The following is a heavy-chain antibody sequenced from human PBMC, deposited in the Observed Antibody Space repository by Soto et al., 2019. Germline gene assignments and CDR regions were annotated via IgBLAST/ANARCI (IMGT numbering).Heavy chain of an antibody. Sequence: GGSLRLSCAASGFTFSSYAMSWVRQAPGKGLEWVSAISGSGGSTYYADSVKGRFTISRDNSKNTLYLQMNSLRAEDTAVYYCAKDPRITMIVVVTDGFDYGGQGTLVTVSS. D-gene: IGHD3-22*01. J-gene: IGHJ4*02. V-gene: IGHV3-23*01. CDR1: GFTFSSYA. CDR3: AKDPRITMIVVVTDGFDY. CDR2: ISGSGGST.